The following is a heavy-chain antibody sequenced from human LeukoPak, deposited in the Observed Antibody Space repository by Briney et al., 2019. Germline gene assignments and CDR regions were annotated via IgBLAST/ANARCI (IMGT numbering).Heavy chain of an antibody. CDR1: GYTFTTYT. D-gene: IGHD3-3*01. V-gene: IGHV1-3*03. CDR3: ARARYETRIWPKSRYDYYHYMDV. Sequence: ASVKVSCKASGYTFTTYTIHWVRQAHGQRLEWMGWINAGNGNTKYSQEFQDRGAITRDTSASTAYMELSSLRSEDMAVYYCARARYETRIWPKSRYDYYHYMDVWGKGTTVTVSS. J-gene: IGHJ6*03. CDR2: INAGNGNT.